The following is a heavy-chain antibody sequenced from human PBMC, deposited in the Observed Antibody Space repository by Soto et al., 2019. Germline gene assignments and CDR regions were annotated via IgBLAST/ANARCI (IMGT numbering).Heavy chain of an antibody. D-gene: IGHD3-16*01. Sequence: GGSLRLSCAASGFTFSRYAMHWVRQTPGKGLGWVAVIASDGRDKHHADSVKGRFTISRDNSQNTLYLQMDGLRPEDRAVYYCARDLRFVADYYFDYWGQGTLVTVSS. J-gene: IGHJ4*02. CDR3: ARDLRFVADYYFDY. V-gene: IGHV3-30-3*01. CDR1: GFTFSRYA. CDR2: IASDGRDK.